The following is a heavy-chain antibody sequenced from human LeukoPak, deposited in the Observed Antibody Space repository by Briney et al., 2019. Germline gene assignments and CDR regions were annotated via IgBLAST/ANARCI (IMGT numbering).Heavy chain of an antibody. CDR3: AREGSGRYGNFDY. J-gene: IGHJ4*02. CDR1: AYTFTGYY. D-gene: IGHD6-19*01. CDR2: INPDSGGT. V-gene: IGHV1-2*02. Sequence: ASVKVSCKASAYTFTGYYMHWVRQAPGQGLEWMGWINPDSGGTNYAQKFQGRVTMTRDTSISTAYMEVSRLRSDDTAVYYCAREGSGRYGNFDYWGQGTLVTVSS.